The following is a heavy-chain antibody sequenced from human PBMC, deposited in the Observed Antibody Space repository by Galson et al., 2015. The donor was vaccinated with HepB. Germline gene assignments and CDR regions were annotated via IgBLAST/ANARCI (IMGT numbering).Heavy chain of an antibody. CDR2: IKQDGGVK. J-gene: IGHJ4*02. Sequence: SLRLSCAASGFTFSTYWMSWVHQAPGKGLEWVAHIKQDGGVKYYVDSVKGRFTISRDNAKNSVYLQMGSLRAEDTAVYYCARCPDDSNGCASYFGNWGQGPLVTASS. CDR3: ARCPDDSNGCASYFGN. D-gene: IGHD4-11*01. V-gene: IGHV3-7*03. CDR1: GFTFSTYW.